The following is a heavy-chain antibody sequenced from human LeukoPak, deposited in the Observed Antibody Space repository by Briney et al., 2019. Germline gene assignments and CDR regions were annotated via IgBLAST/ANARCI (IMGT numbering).Heavy chain of an antibody. CDR1: GFTFSSYG. CDR2: ISSGSSTI. Sequence: GGSLRLSCAASGFTFSSYGMHWVRQAPGKGLEWVSYISSGSSTIYYADSVKGRFTISKNNAKNSLYLQMNSLRDEDTAVYYCARDYYFDYWGQGTLVTVSS. J-gene: IGHJ4*02. V-gene: IGHV3-48*02. CDR3: ARDYYFDY.